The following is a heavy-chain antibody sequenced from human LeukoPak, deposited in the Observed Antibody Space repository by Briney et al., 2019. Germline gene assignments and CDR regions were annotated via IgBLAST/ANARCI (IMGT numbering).Heavy chain of an antibody. CDR2: ISDSGGDT. Sequence: GGSLRLSCAVSGFTFSNSAMTWVRRAPGKGLEWVAAISDSGGDTIYTDSVKDRFTISRDNSKNTLYLQMNSLRADDTAVYYCTKGGSYGPLDYWGQGTLVTVS. J-gene: IGHJ4*02. CDR1: GFTFSNSA. CDR3: TKGGSYGPLDY. D-gene: IGHD1-26*01. V-gene: IGHV3-23*01.